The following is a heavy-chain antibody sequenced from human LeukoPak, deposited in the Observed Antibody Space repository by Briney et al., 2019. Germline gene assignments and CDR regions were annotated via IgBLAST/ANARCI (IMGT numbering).Heavy chain of an antibody. V-gene: IGHV4-59*02. CDR2: IYYTGTT. CDR1: GGSVSGYY. Sequence: PSETLSLTCTVSGGSVSGYYWSWIRQPPGKGLEWIGWIYYTGTTNYNSSLESRVTISIDTSRNQFSLRLTSVTAADTAVYYCAKYGDYWSYFDYWGQGTLVTVSS. D-gene: IGHD4-17*01. J-gene: IGHJ4*02. CDR3: AKYGDYWSYFDY.